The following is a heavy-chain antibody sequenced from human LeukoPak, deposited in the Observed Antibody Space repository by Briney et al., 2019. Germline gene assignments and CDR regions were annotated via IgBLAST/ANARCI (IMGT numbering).Heavy chain of an antibody. CDR2: IRSKAYGGTT. D-gene: IGHD3-3*01. CDR3: TRDCITIFGPAGYNWFDP. J-gene: IGHJ5*02. V-gene: IGHV3-49*04. CDR1: GFTFGDYS. Sequence: GGSLRLSCTASGFTFGDYSMSWVRQAPGKGLEWVGFIRSKAYGGTTEYAASEKGTFTISRDDSKSIAYLQMNSLKTEDTAVYYCTRDCITIFGPAGYNWFDPWGQGTLVTVSS.